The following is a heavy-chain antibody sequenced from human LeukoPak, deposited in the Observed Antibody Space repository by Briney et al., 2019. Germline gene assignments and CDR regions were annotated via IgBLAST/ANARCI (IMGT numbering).Heavy chain of an antibody. D-gene: IGHD5-18*01. V-gene: IGHV3-23*01. CDR3: VEGGSAMVNYYFDS. Sequence: GGSLRLSCAASGLTFSSYAMSWVRQAPGKGLEWVSTNNGSGASKYYADSVKGRFTISRGSSKDTLHLQMNSLRAEDTAVYYCVEGGSAMVNYYFDSWGQGTLVTVSS. CDR1: GLTFSSYA. CDR2: NNGSGASK. J-gene: IGHJ4*02.